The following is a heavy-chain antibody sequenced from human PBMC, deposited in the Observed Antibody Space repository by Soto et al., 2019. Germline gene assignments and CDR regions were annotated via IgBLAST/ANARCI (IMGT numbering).Heavy chain of an antibody. Sequence: KPSETLSLTCTVSGGSISSYYWSWIRQPPGKGLEWIGYIYYSGSTSYNPSLKSRVTISVDTSKNQFSLKLSSVTAADTAVYYCAREIRRSGYFDYWGQGTLVTVSS. CDR1: GGSISSYY. CDR3: AREIRRSGYFDY. CDR2: IYYSGST. D-gene: IGHD3-3*01. J-gene: IGHJ4*02. V-gene: IGHV4-59*01.